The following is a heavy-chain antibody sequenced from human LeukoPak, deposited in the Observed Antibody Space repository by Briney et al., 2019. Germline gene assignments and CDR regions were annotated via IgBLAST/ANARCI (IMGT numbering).Heavy chain of an antibody. CDR2: IRYDGSNK. CDR1: GFTFSSYG. V-gene: IGHV3-30*02. J-gene: IGHJ5*02. Sequence: AGGSLRLSCAASGFTFSSYGMHWVRQAPGKGLEWVAFIRYDGSNKYYADSVKGRFTISRDNSKNTLYLQMNSLRAEDTAVYYGAKDLGYSSGWDLWGQGTLVTVSS. CDR3: AKDLGYSSGWDL. D-gene: IGHD6-19*01.